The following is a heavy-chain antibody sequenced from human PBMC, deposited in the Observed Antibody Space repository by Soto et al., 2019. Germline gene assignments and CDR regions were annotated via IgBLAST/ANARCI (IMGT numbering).Heavy chain of an antibody. CDR1: GLTFGDHY. D-gene: IGHD2-21*01. J-gene: IGHJ5*02. V-gene: IGHV3-72*01. Sequence: EVQLVESGGGLVQPGGSLTLSCAVSGLTFGDHYMEWVRQAPGKGLEWVARTRNKAKSYSTDFAASVKGRFTISKDESKKSLNLQMNSLMTEDTVVYYCSILEGAWGQGTLVIVSS. CDR2: TRNKAKSYST. CDR3: SILEGA.